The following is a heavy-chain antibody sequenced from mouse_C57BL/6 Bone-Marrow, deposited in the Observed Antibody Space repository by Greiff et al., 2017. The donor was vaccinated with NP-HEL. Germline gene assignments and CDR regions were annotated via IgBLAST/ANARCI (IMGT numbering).Heavy chain of an antibody. Sequence: EVQGVESGGGLVKPGGSLKLSCAASGFTFSSYAMSWVRQTPEKRLEWVATISDGGSYTYYPDNVKGRFTISRDNAKNNLYLQMSHLKSEDTAMYYCAREISNYGYYAMDYWGQGTSVTVSS. CDR1: GFTFSSYA. J-gene: IGHJ4*01. CDR2: ISDGGSYT. CDR3: AREISNYGYYAMDY. D-gene: IGHD2-5*01. V-gene: IGHV5-4*01.